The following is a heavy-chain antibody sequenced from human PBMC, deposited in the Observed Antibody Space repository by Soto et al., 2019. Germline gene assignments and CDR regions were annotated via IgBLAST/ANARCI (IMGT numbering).Heavy chain of an antibody. CDR3: ARDPSPQQLVHGSIEY. CDR1: GFTFSSYD. Sequence: GWSLRLSCAASGFTFSSYDMHLVRQATGKGLEWVSAIGTAGDTYYPGSVKGRFTISRENAKNSLYLQMNSLRAGDTAVYYCARDPSPQQLVHGSIEYWGEGTLVTVSP. CDR2: IGTAGDT. J-gene: IGHJ4*02. D-gene: IGHD6-13*01. V-gene: IGHV3-13*01.